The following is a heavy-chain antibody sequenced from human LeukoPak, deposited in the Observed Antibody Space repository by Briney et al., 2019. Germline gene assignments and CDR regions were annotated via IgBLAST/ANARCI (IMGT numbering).Heavy chain of an antibody. CDR1: GGTFSSYA. J-gene: IGHJ4*02. Sequence: SVKVSCKASGGTFSSYAISWVRQAPGQGLEWMGGIIPIFGTANYAQKFQGRVTITTDESTSTAYMELSSLRSEDTAVYYSVRVKDILAGYRGAPFDFWGQGTLVTVA. D-gene: IGHD3-9*01. CDR2: IIPIFGTA. V-gene: IGHV1-69*05. CDR3: VRVKDILAGYRGAPFDF.